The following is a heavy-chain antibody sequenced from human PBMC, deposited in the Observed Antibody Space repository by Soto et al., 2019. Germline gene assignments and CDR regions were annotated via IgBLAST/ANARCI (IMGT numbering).Heavy chain of an antibody. V-gene: IGHV3-21*01. Sequence: PGGSLRLSCAASGFTFSTYTMNWVRQAPGQGLEWVSCISAKSKYIYYANSVQGRFTISRDDAQNSLILQLSSLRAEDTAVYYCASSRITMVPYGMDVWGQGTTVTVSS. CDR1: GFTFSTYT. CDR3: ASSRITMVPYGMDV. D-gene: IGHD3-10*01. CDR2: ISAKSKYI. J-gene: IGHJ6*02.